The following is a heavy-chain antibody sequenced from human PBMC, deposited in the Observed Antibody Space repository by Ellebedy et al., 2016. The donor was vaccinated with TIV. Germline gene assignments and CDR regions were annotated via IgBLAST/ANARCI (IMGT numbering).Heavy chain of an antibody. Sequence: GESLKISCKGSGYSFTSYWIDWVRQMPGKGLEWMGIIYPGDSDTRYSPSFQGQVTISADKSISTAYLQWSSLKASDTAMYYCARLGATTSISYYYYGMDVWGQGTTVTVSS. J-gene: IGHJ6*02. CDR3: ARLGATTSISYYYYGMDV. D-gene: IGHD5-24*01. V-gene: IGHV5-51*01. CDR1: GYSFTSYW. CDR2: IYPGDSDT.